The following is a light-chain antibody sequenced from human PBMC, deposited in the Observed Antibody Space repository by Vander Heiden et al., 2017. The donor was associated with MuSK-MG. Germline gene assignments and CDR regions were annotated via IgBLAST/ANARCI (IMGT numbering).Light chain of an antibody. V-gene: IGLV1-44*01. J-gene: IGLJ2*01. CDR3: ATWDDSLNGVV. CDR1: SSNIGRNN. Sequence: QSVLTQPPSASGTPGQRVIISCSGSSSNIGRNNVNWYQHLPGRAPHLLICNNLQRPSGVPDRFSASKSGTSAYLAISGLQSEDETEYYCATWDDSLNGVVFGGGTKLTVL. CDR2: NNL.